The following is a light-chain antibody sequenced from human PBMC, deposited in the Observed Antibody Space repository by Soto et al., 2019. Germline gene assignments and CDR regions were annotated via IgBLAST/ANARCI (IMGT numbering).Light chain of an antibody. J-gene: IGKJ1*01. V-gene: IGKV3-15*01. CDR1: QSVSTN. CDR3: QQYNNWPPWT. CDR2: GAY. Sequence: EIVMTQSPVTLSTSPGERATLSCRASQSVSTNVAWYQQKPGQAPRLLIYGAYTRATGIPARFSGSGSGTEFALTISSLQSEDFAVYYCQQYNNWPPWTFGQGTKVEIE.